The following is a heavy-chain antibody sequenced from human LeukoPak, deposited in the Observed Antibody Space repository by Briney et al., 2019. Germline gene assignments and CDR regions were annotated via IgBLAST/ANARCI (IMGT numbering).Heavy chain of an antibody. CDR3: ARPDCGGDCRLIQY. CDR1: GYTFTGYY. CDR2: INPSSGDT. Sequence: ASVKVSCKASGYTFTGYYMHWVRQSPGQGLEWMGWINPSSGDTEYAQKFQGRVNMTRDTSISTAYMELSRLRYDDTAVYYCARPDCGGDCRLIQYWGQGTLVTVSS. J-gene: IGHJ1*01. D-gene: IGHD2-21*01. V-gene: IGHV1-2*02.